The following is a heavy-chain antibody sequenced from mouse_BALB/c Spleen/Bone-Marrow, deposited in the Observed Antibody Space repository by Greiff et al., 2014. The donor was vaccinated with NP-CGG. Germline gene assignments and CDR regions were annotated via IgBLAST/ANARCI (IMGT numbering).Heavy chain of an antibody. V-gene: IGHV1-14*01. D-gene: IGHD1-1*01. CDR3: ARSLLRADC. CDR2: INPYNDGT. J-gene: IGHJ4*01. Sequence: LVESGPELVKPGASVKMSCKASGYTFTRYVMYWVKQKPGQGLEWIGYINPYNDGTKYNEKFKGKATLTSDKSSSTAYMELSSLTSEDSAVYYCARSLLRADCWGQGTSVTVSS. CDR1: GYTFTRYV.